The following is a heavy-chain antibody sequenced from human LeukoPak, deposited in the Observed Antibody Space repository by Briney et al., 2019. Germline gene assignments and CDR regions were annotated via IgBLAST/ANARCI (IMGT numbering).Heavy chain of an antibody. CDR3: ARDGWYCSGGSCYGTFDY. D-gene: IGHD2-15*01. Sequence: ASVKVSCKASGYTFTGYYMHWVRRAPGQGLEWMGWINPNSGGTNYAQKFQGRVTMTRDTSISTAYMELSRLRSDDTAVYYCARDGWYCSGGSCYGTFDYWGQGTLVTVSS. CDR1: GYTFTGYY. CDR2: INPNSGGT. J-gene: IGHJ4*02. V-gene: IGHV1-2*02.